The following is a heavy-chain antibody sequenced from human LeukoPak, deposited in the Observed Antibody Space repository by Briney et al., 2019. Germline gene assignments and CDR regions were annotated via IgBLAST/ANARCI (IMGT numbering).Heavy chain of an antibody. V-gene: IGHV3-30*02. D-gene: IGHD2-8*01. J-gene: IGHJ6*03. CDR3: AKDRCSNGVGCYYYYMDV. CDR1: GFTFSSHG. CDR2: IQYDGSNE. Sequence: GGTLRLSCAASGFTFSSHGMHWVRQAPGKGLEWVAYIQYDGSNEQYADSVKGRFSISRDSSKNILYLQMNSLRAEDTAVYYCAKDRCSNGVGCYYYYMDVWGKGTTVTISS.